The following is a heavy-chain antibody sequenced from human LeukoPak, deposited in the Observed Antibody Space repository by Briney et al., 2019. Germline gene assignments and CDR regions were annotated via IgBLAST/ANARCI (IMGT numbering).Heavy chain of an antibody. CDR3: ARSEDYDILTGYAADFDY. CDR1: GFTFSSYG. J-gene: IGHJ4*02. Sequence: GGSLRLSCAASGFTFSSYGMNWVRQAPGKGLEWVSSISSSSSYIYYADSVKGRFTISRDNAKNSLYLQMNSLRAEDTAVYYCARSEDYDILTGYAADFDYWGQGTLVTVSS. V-gene: IGHV3-21*01. D-gene: IGHD3-9*01. CDR2: ISSSSSYI.